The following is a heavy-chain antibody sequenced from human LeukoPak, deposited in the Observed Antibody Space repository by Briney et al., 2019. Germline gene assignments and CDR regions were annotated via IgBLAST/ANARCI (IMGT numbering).Heavy chain of an antibody. Sequence: QPGGSLRLSCAASGFTFSSYAMSWVRQAPGKGLEWVSAISGSGGSTYYADSVKGRFTISRDNSKNTLYLQMNSLRAEDTAVYYCAKDAEAYSSSWTPWDYWGQGTLVTVSS. D-gene: IGHD6-13*01. V-gene: IGHV3-23*01. CDR2: ISGSGGST. CDR1: GFTFSSYA. CDR3: AKDAEAYSSSWTPWDY. J-gene: IGHJ4*02.